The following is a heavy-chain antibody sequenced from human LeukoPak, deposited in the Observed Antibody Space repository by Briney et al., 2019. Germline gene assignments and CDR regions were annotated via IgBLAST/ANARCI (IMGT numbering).Heavy chain of an antibody. D-gene: IGHD3-22*01. CDR2: IYSGGST. CDR3: ARSSGYYYSLDY. V-gene: IGHV3-53*01. CDR1: GFTFSNAW. Sequence: GGSLRLSCAASGFTFSNAWMSWVRQAPGKGLEWVSVIYSGGSTYYADSVKGRFTISRDNSKNTLYLQMNSLRAEDTAVYYCARSSGYYYSLDYWGQGTLVTVSS. J-gene: IGHJ4*02.